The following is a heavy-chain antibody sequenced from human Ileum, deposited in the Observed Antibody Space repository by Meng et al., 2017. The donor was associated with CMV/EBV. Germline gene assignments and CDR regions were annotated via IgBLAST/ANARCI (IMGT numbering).Heavy chain of an antibody. Sequence: ASGFSFDPYGMHWVRQAPGKGLEWVAIISSDGSNQHYADSVKGRFAISRDNSKNTLYLQMNSLRAEDTAVYYCAKGCTTFCYYIDFWGRGTLVTVSS. J-gene: IGHJ4*02. CDR1: GFSFDPYG. D-gene: IGHD2/OR15-2a*01. V-gene: IGHV3-33*06. CDR3: AKGCTTFCYYIDF. CDR2: ISSDGSNQ.